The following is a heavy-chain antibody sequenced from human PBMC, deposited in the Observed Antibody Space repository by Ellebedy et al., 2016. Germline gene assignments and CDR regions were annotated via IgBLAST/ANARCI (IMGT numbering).Heavy chain of an antibody. CDR1: GGSINRSTYY. J-gene: IGHJ4*02. D-gene: IGHD4-23*01. CDR2: LFHTGTT. V-gene: IGHV4-39*07. Sequence: SETLSLTCIVSGGSINRSTYYWGWIRQPPGKGLEWIGNLFHTGTTYYNPSLKSRVALSVDTSKNQFSLTMTSVTAADTAIYYCGREGDFGGNFWGPGILVTVSP. CDR3: GREGDFGGNF.